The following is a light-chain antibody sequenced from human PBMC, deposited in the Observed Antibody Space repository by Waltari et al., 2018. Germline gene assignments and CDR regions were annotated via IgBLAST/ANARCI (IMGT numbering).Light chain of an antibody. Sequence: SSELTQPPSLSVSPGRTATITCSGSVLGDETTCWYRQRPGQSPVLVIYQDVTRPSGIPERFSGSVSGDTATLTISETQPVDEADYYCQTWDNSIAVFGGGTTLTVL. V-gene: IGLV3-1*01. CDR2: QDV. CDR3: QTWDNSIAV. CDR1: VLGDET. J-gene: IGLJ2*01.